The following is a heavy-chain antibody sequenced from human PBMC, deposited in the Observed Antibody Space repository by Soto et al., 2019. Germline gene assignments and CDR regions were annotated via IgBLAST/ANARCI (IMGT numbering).Heavy chain of an antibody. V-gene: IGHV4-59*01. CDR1: GGSISSYY. CDR3: ARDLGRLRWYSYVFDI. D-gene: IGHD4-17*01. J-gene: IGHJ3*02. CDR2: IYYSGST. Sequence: PSETLSLTCTVSGGSISSYYWSWIRQPPGKGLEWIGYIYYSGSTNYNPSLKSRVTISVDTSKNQFSLKLSSVTAADTAVYYCARDLGRLRWYSYVFDIWGQGTMVTVSS.